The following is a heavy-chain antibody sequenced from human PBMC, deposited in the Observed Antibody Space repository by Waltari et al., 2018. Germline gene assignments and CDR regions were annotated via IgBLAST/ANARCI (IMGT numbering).Heavy chain of an antibody. CDR2: ISAYNGNT. Sequence: QVQLVQSGAEVKKPGASVKVSCKASGYTFTSYGISWVRQAPGQGLEWMGWISAYNGNTNYAQKLQGRVTMTTDTSTSTAYMELSSLRSEDTAVYYCATGSSRAVAGWDPIDYWGQGTLVTVSS. V-gene: IGHV1-18*01. J-gene: IGHJ4*02. CDR1: GYTFTSYG. CDR3: ATGSSRAVAGWDPIDY. D-gene: IGHD6-19*01.